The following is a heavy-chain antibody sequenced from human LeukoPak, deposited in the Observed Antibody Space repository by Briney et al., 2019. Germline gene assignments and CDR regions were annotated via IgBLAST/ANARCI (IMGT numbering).Heavy chain of an antibody. Sequence: PGGSLRLSCAASGFTFSNAWMRWVRQAPGKGLEWVSYISSSNIYTEYADSVKGRFTISRDNAKNLLHLQMNSLRAEDTAVYYCARRGLWGELDYWGQGILVTVSS. V-gene: IGHV3-11*03. CDR3: ARRGLWGELDY. D-gene: IGHD3-16*01. CDR2: ISSSNIYT. J-gene: IGHJ4*02. CDR1: GFTFSNAW.